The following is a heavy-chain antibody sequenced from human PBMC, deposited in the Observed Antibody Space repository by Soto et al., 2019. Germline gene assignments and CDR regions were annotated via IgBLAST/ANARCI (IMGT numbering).Heavy chain of an antibody. CDR2: LYYSGST. Sequence: PSETLSLTCTVSGGSISSSSYYWGWIRQPPGKGLEWIGSLYYSGSTYHNPSLKSRVTISVDTSKNQFSLKLSSVTAADTAVYYCARQGLIVGATIYYYYGMDVWGQGTTVTVSS. V-gene: IGHV4-39*01. CDR3: ARQGLIVGATIYYYYGMDV. J-gene: IGHJ6*02. D-gene: IGHD1-26*01. CDR1: GGSISSSSYY.